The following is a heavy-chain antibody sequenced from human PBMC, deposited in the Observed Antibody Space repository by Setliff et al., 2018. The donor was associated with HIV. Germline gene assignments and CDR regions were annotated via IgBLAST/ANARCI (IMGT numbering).Heavy chain of an antibody. CDR2: ISPYNGHT. CDR1: GYTFKTYG. V-gene: IGHV1-18*01. Sequence: GASVKVSCKASGYTFKTYGISWVRQAPGHGLEWMGWISPYNGHTNYAQNFQGRVTMTIDTSTSRAYMELKSLTSDDTAAYFCARLGSGWSDSYYYAMDGWGQGTTVTVSS. CDR3: ARLGSGWSDSYYYAMDG. J-gene: IGHJ6*02. D-gene: IGHD6-19*01.